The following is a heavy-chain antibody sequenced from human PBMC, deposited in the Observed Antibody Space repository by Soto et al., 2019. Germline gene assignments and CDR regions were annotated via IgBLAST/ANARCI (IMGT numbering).Heavy chain of an antibody. D-gene: IGHD1-26*01. CDR2: IYYSGGT. Sequence: SETLSLTCTVSGGSISSYYWSWIRQPPGKGLEWIGYIYYSGGTNYNPSLKSRVTISVDTSKNQFSLKLSSVTAADTAVYYCARGITIIVGATPRYFDYWGQGTLVTVSS. CDR1: GGSISSYY. CDR3: ARGITIIVGATPRYFDY. V-gene: IGHV4-59*01. J-gene: IGHJ4*02.